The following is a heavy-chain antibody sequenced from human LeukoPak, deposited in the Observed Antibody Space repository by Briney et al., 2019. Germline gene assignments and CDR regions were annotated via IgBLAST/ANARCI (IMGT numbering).Heavy chain of an antibody. D-gene: IGHD6-6*01. J-gene: IGHJ1*01. CDR3: AKDYPQYSSPEYFQH. V-gene: IGHV3-30-3*01. Sequence: GGSLRLSCAASGFTFNHFAMHWVRQAPGKGLEWVAVISYDGNNKYHADSVKGRLTISRDNSKNTLYLQMNSLRAEDTAVYYCAKDYPQYSSPEYFQHWGQGTLVTVSS. CDR1: GFTFNHFA. CDR2: ISYDGNNK.